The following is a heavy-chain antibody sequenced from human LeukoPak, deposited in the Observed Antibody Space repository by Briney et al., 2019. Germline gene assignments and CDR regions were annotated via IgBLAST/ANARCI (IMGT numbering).Heavy chain of an antibody. CDR2: ISAYNGNT. Sequence: GASVKVSCKASGYTFTSYGISWVRQAPGQGLEWMGWISAYNGNTNYAQKLQGRVTMTTDTSTSTAYMELRSLRSDDTAVYYCARDRLLVRGVRVWFDPWGRGTLVTVSS. D-gene: IGHD3-10*01. CDR3: ARDRLLVRGVRVWFDP. V-gene: IGHV1-18*01. CDR1: GYTFTSYG. J-gene: IGHJ2*01.